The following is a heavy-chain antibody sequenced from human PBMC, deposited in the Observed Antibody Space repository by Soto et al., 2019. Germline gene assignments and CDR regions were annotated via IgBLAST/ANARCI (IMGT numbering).Heavy chain of an antibody. CDR1: GFTFSSYA. Sequence: EVQLLESGGGLVQPGGSLRLSCAASGFTFSSYAMSWARQAPGKGLEWVSAISGSGGSTYYADSVKGRFTISRDNSKNTLYLQMNSLRAEDTAVYYFAKDLRRELLDQYYWGEGTLVTVSS. J-gene: IGHJ4*02. D-gene: IGHD1-26*01. CDR2: ISGSGGST. V-gene: IGHV3-23*01. CDR3: AKDLRRELLDQYY.